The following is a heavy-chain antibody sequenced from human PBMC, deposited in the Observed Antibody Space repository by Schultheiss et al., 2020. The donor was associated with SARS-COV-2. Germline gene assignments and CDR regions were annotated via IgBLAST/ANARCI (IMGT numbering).Heavy chain of an antibody. V-gene: IGHV4-59*12. CDR2: IYYSGST. J-gene: IGHJ5*02. D-gene: IGHD3-22*01. Sequence: SETLSLTCTVSGGSISSYYWSWIRQPPGKGLEWIGYIYYSGSTNYNPSLKSRVTISVDTSKNQFSLKLSSVTAADTAVYYCARSITMIFPWGQGTLVTVSS. CDR1: GGSISSYY. CDR3: ARSITMIFP.